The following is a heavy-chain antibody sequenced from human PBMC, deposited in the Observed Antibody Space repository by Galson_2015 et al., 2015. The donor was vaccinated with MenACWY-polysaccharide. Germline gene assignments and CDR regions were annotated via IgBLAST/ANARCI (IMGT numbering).Heavy chain of an antibody. D-gene: IGHD2-15*01. CDR1: GFTLSNYP. J-gene: IGHJ3*02. CDR3: ARAVGSAYCSGGGCNVGAFDI. CDR2: ISNDGNNK. V-gene: IGHV3-30*04. Sequence: SLRLSCAASGFTLSNYPMHWVRQAPGKGLEWVAAISNDGNNKYYEDSVKGRFTISRDHSRNTAYLQMNNLRPEDTAVHYCARAVGSAYCSGGGCNVGAFDIWGQGTMVTAS.